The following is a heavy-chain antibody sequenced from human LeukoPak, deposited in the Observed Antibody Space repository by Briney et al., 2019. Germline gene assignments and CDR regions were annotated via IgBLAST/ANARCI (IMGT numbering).Heavy chain of an antibody. V-gene: IGHV4-4*02. CDR1: GGSISSSNW. CDR2: IYHSGST. D-gene: IGHD6-13*01. Sequence: RTSETLSLTCAVSGGSISSSNWWSWVRQPPGKGLEWIGEIYHSGSTNYNPSLKSRVTISVDKSKNQFSLKLSSVTAADTAVYYCARGGPLWEQQLGNDYWGQGTLVTVSS. J-gene: IGHJ4*02. CDR3: ARGGPLWEQQLGNDY.